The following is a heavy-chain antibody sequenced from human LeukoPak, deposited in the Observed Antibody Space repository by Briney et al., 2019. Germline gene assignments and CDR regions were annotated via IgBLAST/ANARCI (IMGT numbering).Heavy chain of an antibody. CDR3: ASSHPQRRFYFDY. V-gene: IGHV1-69*05. CDR1: GGTFSSYA. D-gene: IGHD1-1*01. Sequence: SVKVSCKASGGTFSSYAISWVRQAPGQGLEWMGGIIPIFGTANYAQKFQGRVTITTDESTSTAYMELSSLRSEDTAVYYCASSHPQRRFYFDYWGQGALVTVSS. J-gene: IGHJ4*02. CDR2: IIPIFGTA.